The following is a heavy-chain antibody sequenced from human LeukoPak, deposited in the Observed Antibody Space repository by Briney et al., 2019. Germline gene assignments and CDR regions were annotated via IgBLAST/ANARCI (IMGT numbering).Heavy chain of an antibody. D-gene: IGHD4-23*01. J-gene: IGHJ6*03. CDR1: GGSVTGFS. CDR3: VRGRNVKWVPGVGGNPRASRYYYYMDV. V-gene: IGHV4-34*01. CDR2: INHSGGT. Sequence: PSETLSLTCAVYGGSVTGFSWSWIRQTPVKGLESIGEINHSGGTNYAPSLQSRVTLSLDTSKNQFSLTLTSVTAADTAVYYCVRGRNVKWVPGVGGNPRASRYYYYMDVWGKGTTVTVSS.